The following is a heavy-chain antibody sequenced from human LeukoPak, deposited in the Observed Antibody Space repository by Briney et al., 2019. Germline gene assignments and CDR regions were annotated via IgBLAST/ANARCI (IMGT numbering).Heavy chain of an antibody. CDR3: ARGPPYYGSGREEFDY. D-gene: IGHD3-10*01. J-gene: IGHJ4*02. CDR2: INHSGST. V-gene: IGHV4-34*01. Sequence: SETLSLTCAVYGGSFSGYYWSWIRQPPGKGLEWIGEINHSGSTNYNPSLKSRVTISVDTSKNQFSLKLSSVTAADTAVYYCARGPPYYGSGREEFDYWGQGTLVTVSS. CDR1: GGSFSGYY.